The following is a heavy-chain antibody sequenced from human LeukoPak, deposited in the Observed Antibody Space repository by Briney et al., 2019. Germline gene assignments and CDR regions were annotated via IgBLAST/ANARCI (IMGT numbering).Heavy chain of an antibody. Sequence: PSETLSLTCTVSGGSISTYYWSWIRQPPGKGLDWIGSFYYTGSTKYNPSLRSRVTISLDTSKNQISLRLSSVTAADTAVYYCARGGNALDYWGQGTLVTVSS. J-gene: IGHJ4*02. CDR3: ARGGNALDY. CDR2: FYYTGST. D-gene: IGHD4-23*01. CDR1: GGSISTYY. V-gene: IGHV4-59*01.